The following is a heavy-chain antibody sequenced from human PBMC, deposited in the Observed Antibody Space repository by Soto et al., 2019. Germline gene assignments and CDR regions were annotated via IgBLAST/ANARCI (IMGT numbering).Heavy chain of an antibody. CDR2: IIPIFGTA. V-gene: IGHV1-69*13. CDR1: GGTFSSYA. CDR3: AGYCSSTSCYMDV. J-gene: IGHJ6*02. D-gene: IGHD2-2*01. Sequence: ASVKVSCKASGGTFSSYAISWVRQAPGQGLEWMGGIIPIFGTANYAQKFQGRVTITADESTSTAYMELSSLRSEDTAVYYCAGYCSSTSCYMDVWRQGTTVTVSS.